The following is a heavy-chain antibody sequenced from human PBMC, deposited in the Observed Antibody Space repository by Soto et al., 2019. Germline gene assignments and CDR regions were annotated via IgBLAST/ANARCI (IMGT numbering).Heavy chain of an antibody. Sequence: PSATLWVTCAVSGGSISSGGSSWSWIRQPPGKGLEWIEYTYHSGSTYYNPSLKSRVTISVDRSKNQFSLKLSSVTAADTAVYYCARVDYYDSSVNWFDPWGQGTLVTVSS. D-gene: IGHD3-22*01. CDR2: TYHSGST. CDR3: ARVDYYDSSVNWFDP. V-gene: IGHV4-30-2*01. CDR1: GGSISSGGSS. J-gene: IGHJ5*02.